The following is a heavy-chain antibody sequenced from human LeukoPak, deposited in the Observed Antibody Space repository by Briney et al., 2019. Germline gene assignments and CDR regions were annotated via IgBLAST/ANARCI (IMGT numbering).Heavy chain of an antibody. CDR2: ISTSSSYI. J-gene: IGHJ4*02. CDR3: ARGAEGVAATDSNFDY. CDR1: EFTVSVNY. Sequence: PGGSLRLSCAASEFTVSVNYMSWVRQAPGKGLEWVSSISTSSSYIYYADSVKGRFTISRDNARNSLYLQMNSLRAEDTAVFYCARGAEGVAATDSNFDYWGQGTLVTVSS. D-gene: IGHD6-13*01. V-gene: IGHV3-21*01.